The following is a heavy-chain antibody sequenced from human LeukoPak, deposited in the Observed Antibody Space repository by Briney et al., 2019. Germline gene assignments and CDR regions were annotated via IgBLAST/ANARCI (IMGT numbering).Heavy chain of an antibody. D-gene: IGHD3-22*01. CDR3: AKELSSGYYYGFDY. V-gene: IGHV3-23*01. CDR1: GFTFSNHG. Sequence: PGGSLRLSCAASGFTFSNHGMNWVRQAPGKGLEWVSGISPSGDITYYADSVKGRFTISRDNSKNTLYLQMNSLRAEDTAVYYCAKELSSGYYYGFDYWGQGTLVTVSS. J-gene: IGHJ4*02. CDR2: ISPSGDIT.